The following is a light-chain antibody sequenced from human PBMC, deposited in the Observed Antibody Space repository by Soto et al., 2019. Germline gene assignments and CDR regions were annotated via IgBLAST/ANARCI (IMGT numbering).Light chain of an antibody. Sequence: EIVLTQSPDTLSLSPGERATLSCRASQSVSTYLVWYQQQPGQAPSLLIYGASNRAPGIPARFSGSASWTDFTLTISSLEPDYVAVYYCQQRSNCFGQGTKLEIK. J-gene: IGKJ2*01. CDR2: GAS. CDR1: QSVSTY. CDR3: QQRSNC. V-gene: IGKV3-11*01.